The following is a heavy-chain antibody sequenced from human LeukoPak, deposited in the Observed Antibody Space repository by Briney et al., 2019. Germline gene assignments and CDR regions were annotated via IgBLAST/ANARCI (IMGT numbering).Heavy chain of an antibody. Sequence: KSSETLSLTCAVYGGSFSGYYWSWIRQPPGKGLEWIGEISHSGSTNYNPSLKSRVTISVDTSKNQFSLKLSSVTAADTAVYYCARGRGPWPIVGATKGLVYFDYWGQGTLVTVSS. V-gene: IGHV4-34*01. CDR3: ARGRGPWPIVGATKGLVYFDY. CDR2: ISHSGST. D-gene: IGHD1-26*01. J-gene: IGHJ4*02. CDR1: GGSFSGYY.